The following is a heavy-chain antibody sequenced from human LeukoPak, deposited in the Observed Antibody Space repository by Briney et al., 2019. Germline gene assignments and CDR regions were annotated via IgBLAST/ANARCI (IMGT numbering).Heavy chain of an antibody. Sequence: ASVKVSCKASGHTFTSYGISWVRQAPGQGLEWMGWISAYNGNTNYAQKLQGRVTMTTDTSTSTAYMELRSLRSDDTAVYYCARVGIAVAGTGSWFDPWGQGTLVTVSS. J-gene: IGHJ5*02. CDR1: GHTFTSYG. CDR3: ARVGIAVAGTGSWFDP. V-gene: IGHV1-18*01. CDR2: ISAYNGNT. D-gene: IGHD6-19*01.